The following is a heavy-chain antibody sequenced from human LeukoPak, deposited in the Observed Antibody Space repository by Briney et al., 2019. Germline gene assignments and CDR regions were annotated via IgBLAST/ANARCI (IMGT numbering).Heavy chain of an antibody. D-gene: IGHD6-19*01. CDR3: ARVSAHAGIAVAASDY. V-gene: IGHV3-74*01. CDR2: INSDGINT. CDR1: GFTFSNYW. Sequence: PGGSLRLSCAASGFTFSNYWMHWVRQAPGKGLVWVSRINSDGINTSYADSVKGRFTISRHNAKNSLYLQLNSLRVEDTALYYCARVSAHAGIAVAASDYWGQGTLVTVSS. J-gene: IGHJ4*02.